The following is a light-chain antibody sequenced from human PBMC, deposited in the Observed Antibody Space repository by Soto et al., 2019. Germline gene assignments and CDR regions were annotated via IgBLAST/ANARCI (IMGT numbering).Light chain of an antibody. CDR2: GAS. Sequence: EIVMTQSPATLSVSPGERATLSCRASRSVSSNLAWYQQKPGQAPRLLIYGASTRATGIPARFSGSGSGTEFTLTISSLQSEDFAVYYCQQYNNWPLLFGGGTKVEIK. J-gene: IGKJ4*01. CDR1: RSVSSN. CDR3: QQYNNWPLL. V-gene: IGKV3-15*01.